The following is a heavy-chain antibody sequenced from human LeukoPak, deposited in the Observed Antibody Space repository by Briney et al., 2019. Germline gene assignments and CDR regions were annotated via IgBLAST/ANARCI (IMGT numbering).Heavy chain of an antibody. J-gene: IGHJ4*02. CDR2: ISYDGRDK. Sequence: GGSLRLSRAASGFSFSTYGMHWIRQAPGKGLEWVAVISYDGRDKYYADSVKGRFTISRDKSENTLYLQMSSLRPEDTAVYYCAKGPEEVTGYYFDYWGQGTLVTVSS. D-gene: IGHD2-21*02. CDR1: GFSFSTYG. CDR3: AKGPEEVTGYYFDY. V-gene: IGHV3-30*18.